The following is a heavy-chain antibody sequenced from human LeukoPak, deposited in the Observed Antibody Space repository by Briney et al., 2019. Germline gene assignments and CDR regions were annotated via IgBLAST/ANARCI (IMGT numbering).Heavy chain of an antibody. Sequence: PGGSLRLSCEASGFTFYTFWMNWVRQAPGKGLEWVSSISGDSTYIYNAGSVKGRFTISRDNAQASLYLQMISLRADDTAVYYCARVSGRLERQSDLDYWGQGTLVIVSS. CDR3: ARVSGRLERQSDLDY. CDR2: ISGDSTYI. D-gene: IGHD1-1*01. J-gene: IGHJ4*02. CDR1: GFTFYTFW. V-gene: IGHV3-21*01.